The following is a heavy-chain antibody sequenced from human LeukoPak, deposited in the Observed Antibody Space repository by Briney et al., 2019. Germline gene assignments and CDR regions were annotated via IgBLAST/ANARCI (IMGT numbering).Heavy chain of an antibody. V-gene: IGHV3-30-3*01. CDR3: ARDPVLDDYYFDY. CDR2: ISYDGSNK. D-gene: IGHD3-3*01. J-gene: IGHJ4*02. CDR1: GFTFSSYA. Sequence: GRSLRLSCAASGFTFSSYAMHWVRQAPGKGLEWVAVISYDGSNKYYADSVKGRFTISRDNSKNTLYLQMNSLRAEDTAVYYCARDPVLDDYYFDYWGQGTLVTVSS.